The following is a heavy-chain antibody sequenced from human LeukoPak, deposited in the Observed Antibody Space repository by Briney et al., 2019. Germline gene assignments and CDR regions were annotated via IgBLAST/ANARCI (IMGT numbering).Heavy chain of an antibody. CDR2: IYYSGYT. J-gene: IGHJ4*02. Sequence: SETLSLTCTISGGSTSTYYWSWFRQPPGKGLEWIGYIYYSGYTNYIPSLKSRVTISLDTSKNQFSLKLSSVTAADTAVYYCARQVTMIVVVTDYYFDYWGQGTLVTVSS. D-gene: IGHD3-22*01. CDR3: ARQVTMIVVVTDYYFDY. CDR1: GGSTSTYY. V-gene: IGHV4-59*08.